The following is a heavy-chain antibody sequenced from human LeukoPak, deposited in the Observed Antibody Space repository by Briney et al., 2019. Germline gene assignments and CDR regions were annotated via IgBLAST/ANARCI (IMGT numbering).Heavy chain of an antibody. D-gene: IGHD6-13*01. Sequence: GGSLRLPCAASGFTFSSYGMHWVRQAPGKGLEWVGRIKSNTDGGTTDYAAPVKGRFTISRDDSKNTLYLQINSLKTEDTAVYYCTTIAAAGQIDYWGQGTLVTVSS. V-gene: IGHV3-15*01. CDR1: GFTFSSYG. CDR2: IKSNTDGGTT. J-gene: IGHJ4*02. CDR3: TTIAAAGQIDY.